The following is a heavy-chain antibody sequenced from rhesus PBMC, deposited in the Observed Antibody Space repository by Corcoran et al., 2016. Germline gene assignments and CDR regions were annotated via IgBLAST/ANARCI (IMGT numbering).Heavy chain of an antibody. J-gene: IGHJ3*01. Sequence: QVQLQESGPGLVKPSETLSLTCAVSGGSISDDYYWSWIRQPPGKGLEWIGYIYGSGGGTNYNPSLKNRVTSSIDTSKNQFSLKLSSVTAADTAVYYCARDLGSGSYYNHDAFDFWGQGLRVTVSS. V-gene: IGHV4-106*01. CDR3: ARDLGSGSYYNHDAFDF. CDR1: GGSISDDYY. D-gene: IGHD3-16*01. CDR2: IYGSGGGT.